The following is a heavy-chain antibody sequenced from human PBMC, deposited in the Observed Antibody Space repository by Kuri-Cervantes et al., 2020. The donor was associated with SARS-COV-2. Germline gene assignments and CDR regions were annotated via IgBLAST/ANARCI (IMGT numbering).Heavy chain of an antibody. CDR1: GFTFSSYA. J-gene: IGHJ4*02. CDR2: ISYDGSNK. D-gene: IGHD4-17*01. Sequence: GESLKISCAASGFTFSSYAMHWVRQAPGKGLEWVAVISYDGSNKYYADSVKGRFTISRDNSKNTLYLQMNSLRAEDTAVYYCTTDLHSVTNIFDYWGQGTLVPSPQ. V-gene: IGHV3-30-3*01. CDR3: TTDLHSVTNIFDY.